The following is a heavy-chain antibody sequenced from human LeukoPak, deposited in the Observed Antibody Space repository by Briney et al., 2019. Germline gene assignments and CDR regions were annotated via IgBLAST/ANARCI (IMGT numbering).Heavy chain of an antibody. V-gene: IGHV4-59*08. CDR3: ARLVAVAGPFDY. D-gene: IGHD6-19*01. CDR2: IYYSGST. Sequence: SETLSLTCTVSGGSISSYYWSWIRQPPGKGLEWIGYIYYSGSTNCNPSLKSRVTISVDTSKNQFSLKLSSVTAADTAVYYCARLVAVAGPFDYWGQGTLVTVSS. CDR1: GGSISSYY. J-gene: IGHJ4*02.